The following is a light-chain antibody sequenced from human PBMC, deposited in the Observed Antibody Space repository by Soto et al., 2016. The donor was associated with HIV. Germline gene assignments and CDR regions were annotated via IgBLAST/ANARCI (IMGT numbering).Light chain of an antibody. J-gene: IGKJ1*01. CDR2: KAS. CDR1: QSISSW. CDR3: QQYQTEEGT. V-gene: IGKV1-5*03. Sequence: DIQMTQSPSTLSASVGDRVTITCRASQSISSWVAWYQQKPGKAPNLLIYKASNLENGVPSRFSGGGSGIEFTLTISSLQPDDFATYYCQQYQTEEGTFGQGTTVEIK.